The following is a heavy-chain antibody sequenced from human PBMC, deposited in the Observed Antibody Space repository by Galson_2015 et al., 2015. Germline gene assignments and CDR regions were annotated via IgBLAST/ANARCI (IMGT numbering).Heavy chain of an antibody. D-gene: IGHD3-10*02. Sequence: ETLSLTCAVYGGSFSGYYWSWIRQPPGKGLEWIGEIYHSGSTNYNPSLKSRVTISVDKSKNQFSLKLSSVTAADTAVYYCARDGRGAAARYWFDPWGQGTLVTVSS. CDR2: IYHSGST. J-gene: IGHJ5*02. CDR1: GGSFSGYY. V-gene: IGHV4-34*01. CDR3: ARDGRGAAARYWFDP.